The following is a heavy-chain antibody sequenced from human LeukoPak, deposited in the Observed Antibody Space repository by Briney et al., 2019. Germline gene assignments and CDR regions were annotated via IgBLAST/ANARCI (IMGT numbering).Heavy chain of an antibody. CDR3: AKYYYGSGSYSHLLSDY. CDR1: GFTFSSYA. V-gene: IGHV3-23*01. CDR2: ISGSGGST. Sequence: PGGSLRLSCAASGFTFSSYAMSWVRQPPGKGLEWVSAISGSGGSTYYADSVKGRFTISRDNSKNTLYLQMNSLRAEDTAVYCCAKYYYGSGSYSHLLSDYWSQGTLVTVSS. D-gene: IGHD3-10*01. J-gene: IGHJ4*02.